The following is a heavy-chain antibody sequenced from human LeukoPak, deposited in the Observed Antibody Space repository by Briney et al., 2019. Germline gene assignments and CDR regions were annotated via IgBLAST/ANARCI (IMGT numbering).Heavy chain of an antibody. J-gene: IGHJ6*03. Sequence: PSETLSLTCAVSGYSISSGYYWGWIRQPPGKGLEWIGSIYHSGSTNYNPSLKSRVTISVDTSKNQFSLKLSSVTAADTAVYYCARRKARAGYYYYMDVWGKGTTVTVSS. CDR1: GYSISSGYY. D-gene: IGHD6-19*01. CDR2: IYHSGST. CDR3: ARRKARAGYYYYMDV. V-gene: IGHV4-38-2*01.